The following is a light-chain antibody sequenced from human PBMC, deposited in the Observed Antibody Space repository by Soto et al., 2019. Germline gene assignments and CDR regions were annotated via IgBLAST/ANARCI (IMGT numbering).Light chain of an antibody. J-gene: IGLJ1*01. V-gene: IGLV4-69*01. CDR1: SGHSSYA. Sequence: QSVLTQSPSASASLGASVKLTCTLSSGHSSYAIAWHQQQPEKGPRYLMNLNSDGSHSKGDGIPDRFSGSSSGAERYLTISSLQSEDEADYYCQTWGTDIHYVFGTGTKVTVL. CDR3: QTWGTDIHYV. CDR2: LNSDGSH.